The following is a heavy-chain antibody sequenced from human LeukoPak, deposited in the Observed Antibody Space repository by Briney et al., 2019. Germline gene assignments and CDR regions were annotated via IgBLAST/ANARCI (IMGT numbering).Heavy chain of an antibody. J-gene: IGHJ5*02. CDR1: GGSISSSSYY. D-gene: IGHD6-13*01. CDR3: ARRATGVSIAAAGKWFDP. CDR2: IYYSVST. V-gene: IGHV4-39*01. Sequence: SETLSLTCTVSGGSISSSSYYWGWIRPPPGKRLEWIGSIYYSVSTYYNPSLKSRVTISVDTSKNQFSLKLSSVTAADTAVYYCARRATGVSIAAAGKWFDPWGQGTLVTVSS.